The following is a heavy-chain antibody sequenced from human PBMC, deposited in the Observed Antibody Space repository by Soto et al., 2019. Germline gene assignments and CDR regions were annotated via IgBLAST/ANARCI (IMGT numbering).Heavy chain of an antibody. Sequence: GGSLRLSCAASGFSFGSYALSWVRQAPGKGLEWVSTISGSDGKTFYADSVKGRFSISRDTSQSTLYLRMNSLRADDTAMYYCARWSYLDYWGQGTRVTVSS. D-gene: IGHD3-3*01. CDR2: ISGSDGKT. CDR3: ARWSYLDY. CDR1: GFSFGSYA. J-gene: IGHJ4*02. V-gene: IGHV3-23*01.